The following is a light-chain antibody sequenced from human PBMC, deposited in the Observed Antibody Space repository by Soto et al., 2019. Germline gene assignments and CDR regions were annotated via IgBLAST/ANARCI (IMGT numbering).Light chain of an antibody. V-gene: IGLV2-11*01. J-gene: IGLJ3*02. CDR3: CSYAGSYTLV. CDR1: TSDVCGYNF. Sequence: QSALTQPRSVAGSLGQSVTIPCTGTTSDVCGYNFGSWYQHHPGKAPKLMIYDVCKRPSGVPDRFSGSKSGSTASLTISRFQAEDEADYYCCSYAGSYTLVFGGGTKLIVL. CDR2: DVC.